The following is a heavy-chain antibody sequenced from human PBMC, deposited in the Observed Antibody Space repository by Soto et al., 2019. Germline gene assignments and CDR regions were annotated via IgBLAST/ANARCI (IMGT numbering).Heavy chain of an antibody. J-gene: IGHJ6*02. CDR3: AKDWDGFTVTGYTYGMDV. D-gene: IGHD2-2*02. Sequence: QVQLVESGGGVVQPGRSLRLSCAASGFTFRNFGMHWVRQAPGKGLEWVALISYDGSTKLYGDSFKGRFTISRDDPQKSLFLQMDSLRPEDTAVYFCAKDWDGFTVTGYTYGMDVWGQGTTVTVSS. CDR2: ISYDGSTK. V-gene: IGHV3-30*18. CDR1: GFTFRNFG.